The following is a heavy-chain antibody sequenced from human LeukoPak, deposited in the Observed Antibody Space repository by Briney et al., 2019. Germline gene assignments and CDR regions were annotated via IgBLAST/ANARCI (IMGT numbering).Heavy chain of an antibody. J-gene: IGHJ4*02. CDR1: GGSISSGHW. CDR3: ARHPLGYCDSTSCSHFDY. Sequence: PSETLSLTCAVSGGSISSGHWWSWVRQPPGKGLEWIGEIYHSGSTNYNPSLKSRVTISVDKSKNQFSLKLNSVTAADTAVYYCARHPLGYCDSTSCSHFDYGGRGTLVTVSS. D-gene: IGHD2-2*01. CDR2: IYHSGST. V-gene: IGHV4-4*02.